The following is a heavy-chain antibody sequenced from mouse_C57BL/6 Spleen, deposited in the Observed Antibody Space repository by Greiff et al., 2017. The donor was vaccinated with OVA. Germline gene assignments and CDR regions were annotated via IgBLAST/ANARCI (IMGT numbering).Heavy chain of an antibody. V-gene: IGHV5-12*01. CDR1: GFTFSDYY. CDR2: ISNGGGST. CDR3: ATGTAY. D-gene: IGHD4-1*01. Sequence: EVQLVESGGGLVQPGGSLKLSCAASGFTFSDYYMYWVRQTPEKRLEWVAYISNGGGSTYYPDTVKGRFTISRDNAKNTLYLQMSRLKSEDTAMYYCATGTAYWGQGTLVTVSA. J-gene: IGHJ3*01.